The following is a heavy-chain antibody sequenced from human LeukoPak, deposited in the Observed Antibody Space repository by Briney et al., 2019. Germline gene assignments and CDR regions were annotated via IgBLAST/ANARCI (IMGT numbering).Heavy chain of an antibody. V-gene: IGHV3-66*01. CDR1: GFTVSSNY. J-gene: IGHJ4*02. CDR2: IYSGGST. CDR3: ARDAGRSSWYEFDY. D-gene: IGHD6-13*01. Sequence: GGSLRLSCAASGFTVSSNYMSWVRQAPGKGLEWVSIIYSGGSTYYADSVKGRFTLSRDNSKNTVYLQMNSLRAEDTAVYYCARDAGRSSWYEFDYWGQGTLVTVSS.